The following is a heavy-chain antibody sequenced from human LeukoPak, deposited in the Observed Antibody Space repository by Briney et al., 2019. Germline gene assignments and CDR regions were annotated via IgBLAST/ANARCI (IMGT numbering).Heavy chain of an antibody. CDR3: ARGANFDWLFTGSNFDY. D-gene: IGHD3-9*01. J-gene: IGHJ4*02. Sequence: GGSLRLSCAASGFTVSSNYMSWVRQAPGKGLEWVSVIYSGGSTYYADSVKGRFTISRDNSKNTLYLQMNSLRAEDTAVYYCARGANFDWLFTGSNFDYWGQGTLVTVSS. CDR1: GFTVSSNY. CDR2: IYSGGST. V-gene: IGHV3-66*01.